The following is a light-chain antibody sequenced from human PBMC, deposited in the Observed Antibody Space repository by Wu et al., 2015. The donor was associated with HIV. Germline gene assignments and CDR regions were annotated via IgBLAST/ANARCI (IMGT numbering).Light chain of an antibody. V-gene: IGKV1-39*01. CDR2: GAS. CDR3: QQIYNTPKT. J-gene: IGKJ1*01. CDR1: QSIRNY. Sequence: DIQMTQSPSSLSALVGDRVTITCRASQSIRNYLNWYQHKVGKAPKLLIYGASSLQSGVPSRFSGSGSGTDFTLTISSLQPEDFAVYYCQQIYNTPKTFGQGTKVEIK.